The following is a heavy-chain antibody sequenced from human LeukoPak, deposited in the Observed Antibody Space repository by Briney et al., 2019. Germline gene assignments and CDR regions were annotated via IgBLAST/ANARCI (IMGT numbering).Heavy chain of an antibody. Sequence: ASVKVSCKASGYTFTGYYMHWVRQAPGQGLEWMGWINPNSGGTNYAQKFQGRVTMTRDTSISTAYMELSRLRSDDTAVYYCAREWFGEVYYYYYYMDVWGKGTTVTVSS. V-gene: IGHV1-2*02. CDR1: GYTFTGYY. J-gene: IGHJ6*03. CDR2: INPNSGGT. D-gene: IGHD3-10*01. CDR3: AREWFGEVYYYYYYMDV.